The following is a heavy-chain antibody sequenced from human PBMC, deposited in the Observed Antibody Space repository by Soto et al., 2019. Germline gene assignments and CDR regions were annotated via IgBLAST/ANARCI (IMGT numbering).Heavy chain of an antibody. CDR3: ARARGLSWYNWFGP. D-gene: IGHD6-13*01. CDR2: IVPLFGTT. CDR1: GGNFSSYA. Sequence: QAQLVQSGAELKKPGSSVKVSCKASGGNFSSYAISWLRQAPGQGLEWMGGIVPLFGTTNYAQKFKGRLMITADESTTTAYMELSSLRFKDTPVYYWARARGLSWYNWFGPGGQGSPVTVSS. V-gene: IGHV1-69*01. J-gene: IGHJ5*02.